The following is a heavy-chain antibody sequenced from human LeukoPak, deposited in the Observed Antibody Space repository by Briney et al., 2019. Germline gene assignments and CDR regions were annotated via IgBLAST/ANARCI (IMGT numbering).Heavy chain of an antibody. V-gene: IGHV4-38-2*02. CDR3: ARLGSSWPYYYYYYMDV. CDR1: GYSISSGYF. Sequence: SETLSLTCTVSGYSISSGYFWGWIRQPPGKGLDWIGSIYHSGSTYYNSSLKSRVTISVDTSKNQFSLKLSSVTAADTAVYYCARLGSSWPYYYYYYMDVWGKGTTVTISS. CDR2: IYHSGST. D-gene: IGHD6-13*01. J-gene: IGHJ6*03.